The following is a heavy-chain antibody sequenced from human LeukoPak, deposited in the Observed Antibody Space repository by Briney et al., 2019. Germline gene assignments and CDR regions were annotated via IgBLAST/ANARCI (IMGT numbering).Heavy chain of an antibody. Sequence: GGFLRLSCAASGFTFSSYSMNWVRQAPGKGLEWVSSISSSSSYIYYADSVKGRFTISRDNAKNSLYLQMNSLRAEDTAVYYCARGRPYDSSGYYYNWGQGTLVTVSS. D-gene: IGHD3-22*01. V-gene: IGHV3-21*01. J-gene: IGHJ4*02. CDR1: GFTFSSYS. CDR2: ISSSSSYI. CDR3: ARGRPYDSSGYYYN.